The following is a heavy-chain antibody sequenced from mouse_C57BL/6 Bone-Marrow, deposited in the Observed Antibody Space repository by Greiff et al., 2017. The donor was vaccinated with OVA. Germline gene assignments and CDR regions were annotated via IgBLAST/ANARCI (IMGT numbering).Heavy chain of an antibody. J-gene: IGHJ1*03. CDR1: GFTFSDYY. D-gene: IGHD1-1*01. Sequence: EVQRVESGGGLVQPGGSLKLSCAASGFTFSDYYMYWVRQTPEKRLEWVAYISNGGGSTYYPDTVKGRFTISRDNAKNTLYLQMSRLKSEDTAMYYCARHTVVENFDVWGTGTTVTVSS. CDR3: ARHTVVENFDV. V-gene: IGHV5-12*01. CDR2: ISNGGGST.